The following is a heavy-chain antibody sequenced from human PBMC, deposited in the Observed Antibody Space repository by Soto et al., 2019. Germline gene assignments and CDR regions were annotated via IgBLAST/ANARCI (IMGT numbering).Heavy chain of an antibody. CDR3: ARVVRILKSYAFDI. D-gene: IGHD3-10*01. CDR1: GYTFTSYG. V-gene: IGHV1-18*01. J-gene: IGHJ3*02. CDR2: ISAYNGNT. Sequence: QVQLVXXXXEVKKPGASVKVSCKASGYTFTSYGISWVRQAPGQGLEWMGWISAYNGNTNYAQKLQGRVTMTTDTSTSTAYMELRSLRSDDTAVYYCARVVRILKSYAFDIWGQGTMVTVSS.